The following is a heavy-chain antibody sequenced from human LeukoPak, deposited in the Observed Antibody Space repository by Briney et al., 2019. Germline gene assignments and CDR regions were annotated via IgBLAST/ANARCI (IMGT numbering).Heavy chain of an antibody. CDR1: GFTFSCYA. D-gene: IGHD6-19*01. V-gene: IGHV3-21*01. Sequence: GGSLRLSCAASGFTFSCYAMSWVRQAPGKGLEWVSSISSSSSYIYYADSVKGRFTISRDNAKNSLYLQMNSLRAEDTAVYYCARLAVAGTWGFDYWGQGTLVTVSS. J-gene: IGHJ4*02. CDR3: ARLAVAGTWGFDY. CDR2: ISSSSSYI.